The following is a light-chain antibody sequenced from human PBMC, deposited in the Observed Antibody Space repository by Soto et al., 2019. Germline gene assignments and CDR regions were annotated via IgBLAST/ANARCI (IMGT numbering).Light chain of an antibody. J-gene: IGKJ5*01. CDR2: GAS. CDR1: QSISSSF. CDR3: QQRSSWPIT. Sequence: EIVLTQSPGILSLSQGERASLSCGASQSISSSFLAWYQQKPGQAPRLLIYGASSRATGIPDRFSGTGSETDFTLTISRLEPEDFAVYYCQQRSSWPITFGQGTRLEI. V-gene: IGKV3D-20*02.